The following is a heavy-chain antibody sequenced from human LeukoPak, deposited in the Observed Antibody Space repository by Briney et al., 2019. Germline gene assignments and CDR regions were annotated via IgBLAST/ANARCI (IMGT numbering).Heavy chain of an antibody. Sequence: GGSLRLSCAASGFTFSSYAMSWVRQAPGKGLEWVSAISGSGGSTYYADSVKGRFTISRDNSKNTLYLQMNSLRAEDTAVYYCAKGGGYSSGWGRIDYWGQGTLVTVSS. CDR2: ISGSGGST. CDR3: AKGGGYSSGWGRIDY. D-gene: IGHD6-19*01. CDR1: GFTFSSYA. V-gene: IGHV3-23*01. J-gene: IGHJ4*02.